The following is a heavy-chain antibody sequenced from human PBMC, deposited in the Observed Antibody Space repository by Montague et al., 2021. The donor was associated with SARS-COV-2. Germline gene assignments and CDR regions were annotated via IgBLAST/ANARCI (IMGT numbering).Heavy chain of an antibody. CDR1: GGSISSSNW. D-gene: IGHD3-10*01. CDR2: IFQSGST. Sequence: SETLSFTCSVSGGSISSSNWWSWVRQPPGKGLEWMGEIFQSGSTSYNPALKSRVAFSVDQSKNQFSLNLTSVTAADTAVYYCARDGGAFGSGTLGRDVWGQGSMVTDS. CDR3: ARDGGAFGSGTLGRDV. J-gene: IGHJ6*02. V-gene: IGHV4-4*02.